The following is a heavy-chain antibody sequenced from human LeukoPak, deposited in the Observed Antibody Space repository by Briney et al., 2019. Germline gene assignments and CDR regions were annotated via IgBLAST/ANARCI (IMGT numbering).Heavy chain of an antibody. CDR2: IWYDGSNK. Sequence: GRSLRLSCAASGFTFSSYGMHWVRQAPGKGLEWVADIWYDGSNKYYADSVKGRFTVSRDNSKNTLYLQMNSLRAEDTAVYYCARGRYCSSTSCYTRGSALDYWGQGTLVTVSS. V-gene: IGHV3-33*01. CDR3: ARGRYCSSTSCYTRGSALDY. D-gene: IGHD2-2*02. J-gene: IGHJ4*02. CDR1: GFTFSSYG.